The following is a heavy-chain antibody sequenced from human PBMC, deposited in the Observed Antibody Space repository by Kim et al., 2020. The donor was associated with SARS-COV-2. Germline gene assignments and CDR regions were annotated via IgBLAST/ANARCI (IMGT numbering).Heavy chain of an antibody. J-gene: IGHJ3*02. D-gene: IGHD5-12*01. V-gene: IGHV1-69*01. Sequence: YAQKFQGRVTITADESTSTAYMELSSLRSEDTAVYYCASTGVDVVAFFDIWGQGTMVTVSS. CDR3: ASTGVDVVAFFDI.